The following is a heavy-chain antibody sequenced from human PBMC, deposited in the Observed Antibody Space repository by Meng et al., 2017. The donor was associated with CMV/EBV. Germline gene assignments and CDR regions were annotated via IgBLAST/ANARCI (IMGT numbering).Heavy chain of an antibody. CDR1: GYIFTTYY. CDR3: AREYPATWYFDH. J-gene: IGHJ4*02. Sequence: QEKLVQLGAEVMKTGASLKIYCKASGYIFTTYYIYWVRQAPGQGLEWMGMINLVDGNTNVAHKLQGRLSMTRDTSTSTVYMDLSSLRSEDTAMYYCAREYPATWYFDHWGQGTLVTVSS. D-gene: IGHD2-15*01. CDR2: INLVDGNT. V-gene: IGHV1-46*04.